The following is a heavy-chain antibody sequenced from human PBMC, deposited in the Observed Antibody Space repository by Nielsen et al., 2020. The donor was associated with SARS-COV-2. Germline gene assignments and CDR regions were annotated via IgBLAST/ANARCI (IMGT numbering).Heavy chain of an antibody. V-gene: IGHV3-30*18. CDR2: ISYDGSNK. CDR3: AKDQGSGYYYYGMDV. CDR1: GFTFSSYG. Sequence: GESLKISCAASGFTFSSYGMHWVRQASGKGLEWVAVISYDGSNKYYADSVKGRFTISRDNSKNTLYLQMNSLRAEDTAVYYCAKDQGSGYYYYGMDVWGQGTTVTVSS. J-gene: IGHJ6*02.